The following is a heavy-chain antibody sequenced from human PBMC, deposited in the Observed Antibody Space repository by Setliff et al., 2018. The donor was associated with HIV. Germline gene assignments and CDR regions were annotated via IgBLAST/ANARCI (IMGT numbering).Heavy chain of an antibody. V-gene: IGHV4-59*01. J-gene: IGHJ6*02. CDR1: GGSISSYY. CDR2: IYYSGST. Sequence: SETLSLTCTVSGGSISSYYWSWIRQPPGKGLEWIGYIYYSGSTNYNPSLKSRVAISVDTSKNQFSLKLSSVIAADTAVYYCARIFGDQGYYYGMDVWGQGTTVTVS. D-gene: IGHD3-3*01. CDR3: ARIFGDQGYYYGMDV.